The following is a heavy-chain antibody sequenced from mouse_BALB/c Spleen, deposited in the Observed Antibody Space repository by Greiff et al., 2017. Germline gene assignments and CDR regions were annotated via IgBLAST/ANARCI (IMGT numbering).Heavy chain of an antibody. CDR2: ISSGSSTI. CDR1: GFTFSSFG. J-gene: IGHJ3*01. D-gene: IGHD1-1*01. Sequence: EVHLVESGGGLVKPGGSLKLSCAASGFTFSSFGMHWVRQAPEKGLEWVAYISSGSSTIYYADTVKGRFTISRDNPKNTLFLQMTSLRSEDTAMYYCAREDYYGSGAWFAYWGQGTLVTVSA. V-gene: IGHV5-17*02. CDR3: AREDYYGSGAWFAY.